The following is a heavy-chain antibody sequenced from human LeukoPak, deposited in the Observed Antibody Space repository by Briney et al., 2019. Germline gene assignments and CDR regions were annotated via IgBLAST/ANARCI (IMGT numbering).Heavy chain of an antibody. D-gene: IGHD6-19*01. J-gene: IGHJ4*02. CDR3: NRNSGWRGYYFDY. V-gene: IGHV3-49*03. Sequence: PGGSLRLSCTAAGFTFGDYAMSWFRQAPGKGLEWVGFIRSKAYGGTTEYAASVKGRFTISRDDSKSIAYLQMSSLKTEDTAVYYCNRNSGWRGYYFDYWGQGTLVTVSS. CDR2: IRSKAYGGTT. CDR1: GFTFGDYA.